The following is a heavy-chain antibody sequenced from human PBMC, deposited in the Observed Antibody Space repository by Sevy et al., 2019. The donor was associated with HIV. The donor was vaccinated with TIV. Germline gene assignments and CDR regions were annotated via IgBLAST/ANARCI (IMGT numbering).Heavy chain of an antibody. V-gene: IGHV3-9*01. CDR3: AKERYNWNYRGAFDI. CDR2: ISWNSGSI. Sequence: GGSLRLSCAASGFTFDDYAMHWVRQAPGKGLEWVSGISWNSGSIGYADSVKGRFTISRDNAKNSLYLQMNSLRAEDTALYYCAKERYNWNYRGAFDIWGQGTMVTVSS. CDR1: GFTFDDYA. D-gene: IGHD1-7*01. J-gene: IGHJ3*02.